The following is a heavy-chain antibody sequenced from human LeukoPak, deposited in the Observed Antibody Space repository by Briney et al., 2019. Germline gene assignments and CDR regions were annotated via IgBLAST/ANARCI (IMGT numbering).Heavy chain of an antibody. Sequence: GGSLRLSCAASGFGVSKNDMTWVRQAPGKGLEWVSVIHYGGATYYTDSVKGRFVISKDDSKNTLYLQMNNLRVEDTAVYYCVGTTFVFGSGTYPYWGQGTLVTVSS. CDR3: VGTTFVFGSGTYPY. J-gene: IGHJ4*02. D-gene: IGHD3-10*01. V-gene: IGHV3-66*01. CDR2: IHYGGAT. CDR1: GFGVSKND.